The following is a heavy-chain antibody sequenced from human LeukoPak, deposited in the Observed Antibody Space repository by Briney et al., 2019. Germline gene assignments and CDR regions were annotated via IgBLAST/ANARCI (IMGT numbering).Heavy chain of an antibody. J-gene: IGHJ4*02. D-gene: IGHD2-2*01. CDR1: GGSVSGDPYY. CDR3: ARNCSTTNCFRY. CDR2: ISYSGNI. V-gene: IGHV4-61*01. Sequence: PSETLSLTCTVSGGSVSGDPYYWSWIRQPPGKGPEWIGHISYSGNINSNPSLRSRVTASVDTSKNQFSLKLSSVTAADTAVYYCARNCSTTNCFRYWGQGTLVTVSS.